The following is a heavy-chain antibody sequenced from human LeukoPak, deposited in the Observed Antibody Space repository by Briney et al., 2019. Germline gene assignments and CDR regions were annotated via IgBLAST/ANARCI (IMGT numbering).Heavy chain of an antibody. CDR1: GGSISSSTYY. Sequence: PSETLSLTCTVSGGSISSSTYYWGWIRQPPGKGLEWIGSIFYSGRTYYNPSLKSRVTMSVDTSKNQSSLKLSSVTAADTAVYYCARPMNSGSFRRRSNAFDIWGQGAMVTVSS. CDR3: ARPMNSGSFRRRSNAFDI. J-gene: IGHJ3*02. CDR2: IFYSGRT. V-gene: IGHV4-39*07. D-gene: IGHD1-26*01.